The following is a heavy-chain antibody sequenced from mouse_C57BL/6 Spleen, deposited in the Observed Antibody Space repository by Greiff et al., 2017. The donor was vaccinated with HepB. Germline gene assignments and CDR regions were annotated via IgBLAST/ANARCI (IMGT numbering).Heavy chain of an antibody. J-gene: IGHJ4*01. Sequence: EVQLQESGPELVKPGASVKMSCKASGYTFTDYNMHWVKQSHGKSLEWIGYINPNNGGTSYNQKFKGKATLTVNKSSSTAYMELRSLTSEDSAVYYCADGSRDYYAMDYWGQGTSVTVSS. V-gene: IGHV1-22*01. D-gene: IGHD1-1*01. CDR1: GYTFTDYN. CDR3: ADGSRDYYAMDY. CDR2: INPNNGGT.